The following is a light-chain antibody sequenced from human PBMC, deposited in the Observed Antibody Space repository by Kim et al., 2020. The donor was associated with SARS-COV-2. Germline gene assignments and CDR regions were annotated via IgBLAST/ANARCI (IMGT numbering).Light chain of an antibody. J-gene: IGLJ3*02. V-gene: IGLV6-57*03. CDR2: EDN. Sequence: KKVTISCTRSSGSIASNYVQWYQQRPGSAPTTVIYEDNQRPSGVPDRFSGSIDSSSNSASLTISGLKTEDEADYYCQSYDSSTHWVFGGGTQLTVL. CDR3: QSYDSSTHWV. CDR1: SGSIASNY.